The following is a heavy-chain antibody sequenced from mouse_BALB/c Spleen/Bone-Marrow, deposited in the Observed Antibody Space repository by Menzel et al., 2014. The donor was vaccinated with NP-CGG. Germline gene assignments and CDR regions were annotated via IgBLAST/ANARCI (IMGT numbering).Heavy chain of an antibody. Sequence: VQLQQSGPELVKPGALVKISCKASGFTFRSYDINWVKQRPGQGLEWIGWIYPGDGSTKYNEKFKGKATLTADKSPSTAYMQLSSLTSDNSAVYFCARSGDSSGYGFAYWGQGTLVTVSA. CDR2: IYPGDGST. CDR1: GFTFRSYD. J-gene: IGHJ3*01. D-gene: IGHD3-2*01. V-gene: IGHV1S56*01. CDR3: ARSGDSSGYGFAY.